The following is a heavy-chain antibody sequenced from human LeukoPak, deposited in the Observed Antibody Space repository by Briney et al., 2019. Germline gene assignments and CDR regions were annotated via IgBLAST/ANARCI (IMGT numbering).Heavy chain of an antibody. J-gene: IGHJ5*02. V-gene: IGHV4-4*07. CDR2: IYTSGST. CDR1: GGSISSYY. D-gene: IGHD2-2*02. CDR3: ARDRVRYCSSTSCYKGDWFDP. Sequence: PSETLSLTCTVSGGSISSYYWSWIRQPAGKGLEWIGRIYTSGSTNYNPSLKSRVTVSVDTSKNQFSLKLSSVTAADTAVYYCARDRVRYCSSTSCYKGDWFDPWGQGTLVTVSS.